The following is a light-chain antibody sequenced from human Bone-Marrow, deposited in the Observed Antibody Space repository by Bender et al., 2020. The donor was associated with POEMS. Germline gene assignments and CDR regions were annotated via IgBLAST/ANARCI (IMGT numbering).Light chain of an antibody. CDR3: QAGDTYSVI. V-gene: IGLV3-1*01. Sequence: SYEVTQPPSVSVSPGQTASITCSGDDLGDKYVAWYQQKPGQSPVLVIYQDTKRPSGIPERFSGSNSGNTATLTISGTQAMDGACYYCQAGDTYSVIFGGGTKLTGL. J-gene: IGLJ2*01. CDR2: QDT. CDR1: DLGDKY.